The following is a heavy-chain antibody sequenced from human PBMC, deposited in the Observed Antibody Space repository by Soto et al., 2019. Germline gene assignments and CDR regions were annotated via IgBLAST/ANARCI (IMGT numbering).Heavy chain of an antibody. Sequence: QVQLVQSGAEVKKTGSSVKVSCKASGGTFSSYSINWVRQAPGQGLEWMGELIPIFGTANYAQKFQGRVTMTADEDTSTAYMEVSSLRSEDTAVYYCARDGGRHSGGIEYWGQGTQVTVSS. CDR1: GGTFSSYS. V-gene: IGHV1-69*01. CDR2: LIPIFGTA. D-gene: IGHD1-26*01. J-gene: IGHJ4*02. CDR3: ARDGGRHSGGIEY.